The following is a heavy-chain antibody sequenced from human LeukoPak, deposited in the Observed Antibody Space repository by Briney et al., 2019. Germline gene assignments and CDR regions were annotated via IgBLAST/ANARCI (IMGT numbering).Heavy chain of an antibody. J-gene: IGHJ5*02. CDR1: GGTFSSYA. D-gene: IGHD2-15*01. CDR2: IILIFGTA. Sequence: SVKVSCKASGGTFSSYAISWVRQAPGQGLEWMGGIILIFGTANYAQKFQGRVTITTDESTSTAYMELSSLRSEDTAVYYCASVVAATVSSYNWFDPWGQGTLVTVSS. CDR3: ASVVAATVSSYNWFDP. V-gene: IGHV1-69*05.